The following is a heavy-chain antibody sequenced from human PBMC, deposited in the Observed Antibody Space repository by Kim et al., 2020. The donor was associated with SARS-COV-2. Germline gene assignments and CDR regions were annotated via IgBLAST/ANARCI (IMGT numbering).Heavy chain of an antibody. CDR3: VKEAAYTTVVVDCSFDY. D-gene: IGHD2-15*01. Sequence: VQGRFTISRDHSKNKLLLQMNTLKTEDTALYYCVKEAAYTTVVVDCSFDYWGQGTLVTVSS. J-gene: IGHJ4*02. V-gene: IGHV3-30*02.